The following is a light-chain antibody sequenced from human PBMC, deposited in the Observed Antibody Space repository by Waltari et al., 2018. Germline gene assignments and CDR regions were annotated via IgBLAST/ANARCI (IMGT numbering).Light chain of an antibody. CDR2: AAS. V-gene: IGKV1-39*01. J-gene: IGKJ2*01. CDR1: QSISSY. CDR3: QQSYSTPQT. Sequence: DIQITQSPSSLSASVGDRVTITCRASQSISSYLNWYQQKPGKAPKLLIYAASSLQIGVPSRFSGSGSGTDFTLTISSLQPEDFATYYCQQSYSTPQTFGQGTKLEIK.